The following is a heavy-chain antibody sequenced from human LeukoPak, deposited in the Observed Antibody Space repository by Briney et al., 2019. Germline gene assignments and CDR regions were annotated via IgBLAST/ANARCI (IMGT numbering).Heavy chain of an antibody. CDR1: GYTFTGYY. V-gene: IGHV1-2*02. CDR3: ASYCSSTSFPYYYYYYMDV. Sequence: ASVKVSCKASGYTFTGYYMHWVRQAPGQGLEWMGWINPNSGGTNYAQKFQGRVTMTRDTSISTAYMELSRLRSDDTAVYYCASYCSSTSFPYYYYYYMDVWGKGTTVTVSS. D-gene: IGHD2-2*01. J-gene: IGHJ6*03. CDR2: INPNSGGT.